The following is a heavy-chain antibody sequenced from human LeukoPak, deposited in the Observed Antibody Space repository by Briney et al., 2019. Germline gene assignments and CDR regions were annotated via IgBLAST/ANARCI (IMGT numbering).Heavy chain of an antibody. J-gene: IGHJ4*02. CDR3: ARDSDCSGGSCYFDY. V-gene: IGHV4-59*01. D-gene: IGHD2-15*01. CDR2: IYYSGST. CDR1: GGSISIYY. Sequence: SETLSLTCTVSGGSISIYYWSWIRQPPGKGLEWIGYIYYSGSTNYNPSLTSRVTISVDTSKNQFSLKLSSVTAADTAVYYCARDSDCSGGSCYFDYWGQGTLVTVSS.